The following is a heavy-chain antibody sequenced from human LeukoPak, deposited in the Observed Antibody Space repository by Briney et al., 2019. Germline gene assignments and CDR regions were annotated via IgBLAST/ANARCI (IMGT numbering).Heavy chain of an antibody. D-gene: IGHD6-25*01. Sequence: GGSLRLSCAASGFTFSSYDMSWVRQAPGKGLEWVSRISGSGYSTYYADSVKGRFTLSRDNSKNTLYLQMNSLRAEDTAVYYCAKNGYNSGWYDSWGQGTLVTVSS. CDR2: ISGSGYST. J-gene: IGHJ5*01. CDR1: GFTFSSYD. V-gene: IGHV3-23*01. CDR3: AKNGYNSGWYDS.